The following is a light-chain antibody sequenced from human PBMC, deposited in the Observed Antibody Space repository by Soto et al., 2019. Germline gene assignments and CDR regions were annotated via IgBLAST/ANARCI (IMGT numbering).Light chain of an antibody. CDR3: ETWDSNTHTV. CDR2: LERSGSY. V-gene: IGLV4-60*03. J-gene: IGLJ7*01. CDR1: SGHNTYT. Sequence: QLVLTQSSSASASLGSSVKLTCTLSSGHNTYTIAWHQQQPGKAPRYLMKLERSGSYDKGSGVPDRFSGSSSGADRYLTISNLQSEDEADYYCETWDSNTHTVFGGGTQLIVL.